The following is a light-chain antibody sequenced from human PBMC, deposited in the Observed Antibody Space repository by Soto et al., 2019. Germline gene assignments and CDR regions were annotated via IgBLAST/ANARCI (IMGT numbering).Light chain of an antibody. CDR2: EVN. Sequence: QSALTQPPSVSGSPGQSVTISCTGTSSDVGNYNRVSWYQQPPGTAPKLMIYEVNNRPSGVPDRFSGSKSGNTASLTISGLQAEDEADYYFSSHTGSSTLVFGGGTKLTVL. J-gene: IGLJ2*01. V-gene: IGLV2-18*02. CDR3: SSHTGSSTLV. CDR1: SSDVGNYNR.